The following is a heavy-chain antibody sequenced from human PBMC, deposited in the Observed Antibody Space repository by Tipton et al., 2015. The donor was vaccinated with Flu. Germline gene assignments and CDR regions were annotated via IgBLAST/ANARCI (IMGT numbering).Heavy chain of an antibody. CDR2: IYYSGST. Sequence: TLSLTCSVSGGSVSSGHYYWSWIRQPPGKGLEWIGNIYYSGSTNYNPSLKSRVTISLDTSKNHFSLKLSSVTAADTAVYYCAREDYGGMDVWGHGTTVTVSS. V-gene: IGHV4-61*03. J-gene: IGHJ6*02. CDR3: AREDYGGMDV. CDR1: GGSVSSGHYY.